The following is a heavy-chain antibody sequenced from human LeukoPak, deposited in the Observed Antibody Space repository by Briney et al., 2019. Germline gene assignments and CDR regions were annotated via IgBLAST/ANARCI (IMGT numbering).Heavy chain of an antibody. CDR1: GFTFSGSA. J-gene: IGHJ4*02. V-gene: IGHV3-73*01. CDR2: IRSKANSYAT. Sequence: HPGGSLRLSCAASGFTFSGSAMHWVRQASGKGLEWVGRIRSKANSYATAYAASVKGRFTISRDDSKNTAYLQMNSLKTEDTAVYYCTRLNFDRGELYFDYWGQGTLVTVSS. D-gene: IGHD3-9*01. CDR3: TRLNFDRGELYFDY.